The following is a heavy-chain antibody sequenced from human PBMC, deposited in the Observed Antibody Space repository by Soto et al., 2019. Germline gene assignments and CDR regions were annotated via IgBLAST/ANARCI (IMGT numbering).Heavy chain of an antibody. CDR3: ATNSPLRYFDWAFDY. D-gene: IGHD3-9*01. CDR2: FDPEDGET. V-gene: IGHV1-24*01. J-gene: IGHJ4*02. Sequence: ASVKVSCKVSGYTLTELSMHWVRQAPGKGLEWMGGFDPEDGETIYAQKFQGRVTMTEDTSTDTAYMELSSLRSEDTAVYYCATNSPLRYFDWAFDYWGQGTLVTVSS. CDR1: GYTLTELS.